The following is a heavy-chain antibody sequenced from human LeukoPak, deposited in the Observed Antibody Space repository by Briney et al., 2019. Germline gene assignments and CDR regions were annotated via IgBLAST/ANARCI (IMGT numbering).Heavy chain of an antibody. CDR2: INPNSGST. J-gene: IGHJ6*02. V-gene: IGHV1-2*02. CDR3: ARDRGEYYDFWSGYYQEDYGMDV. Sequence: ASVKVSCKASGYTFTGYYMHWVRQAPGQGLEWMGWINPNSGSTNYAQKFQGRVTMTRDTSISTAYMELSRLRSDDTAVYYCARDRGEYYDFWSGYYQEDYGMDVWGQGTTVTVSS. D-gene: IGHD3-3*01. CDR1: GYTFTGYY.